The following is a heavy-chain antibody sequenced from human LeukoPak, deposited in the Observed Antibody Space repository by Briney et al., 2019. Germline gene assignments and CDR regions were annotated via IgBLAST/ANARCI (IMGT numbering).Heavy chain of an antibody. V-gene: IGHV1-8*01. CDR1: GYTFTSYD. D-gene: IGHD3-16*02. J-gene: IGHJ6*02. Sequence: ASVKVSCKASGYTFTSYDINWVRQATGQGLEWMGWMNPNSGNTGYAHKFQGRVTMTRNTSISTAYMELSSLRSEDTAVYYCARVYTDYVWGSYRYYGMDVWGQGTTVTVSS. CDR2: MNPNSGNT. CDR3: ARVYTDYVWGSYRYYGMDV.